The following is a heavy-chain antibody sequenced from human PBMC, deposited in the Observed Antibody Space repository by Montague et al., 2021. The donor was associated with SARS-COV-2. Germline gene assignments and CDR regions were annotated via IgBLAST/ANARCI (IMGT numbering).Heavy chain of an antibody. J-gene: IGHJ4*02. CDR3: ARTSASSDY. Sequence: YAVSAKSRITINPDTSKNQISLQLNSVTPEDTAVYYCARTSASSDYWGQGTLVTVSS. V-gene: IGHV6-1*01. D-gene: IGHD1-26*01.